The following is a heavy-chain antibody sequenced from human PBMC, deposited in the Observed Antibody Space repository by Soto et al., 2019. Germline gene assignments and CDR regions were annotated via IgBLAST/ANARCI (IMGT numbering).Heavy chain of an antibody. CDR1: GLTFSSYG. Sequence: GGSLRLSCAASGLTFSSYGMHWVRQAPGKGLEWVAVISYDGSNKYYADSVKGRFTISRDNSKNTLYLQMNSLRAEDTAVYYCEREIEARRYYYGMDVWGQGPRVTVSS. J-gene: IGHJ6*02. CDR3: EREIEARRYYYGMDV. CDR2: ISYDGSNK. D-gene: IGHD6-6*01. V-gene: IGHV3-30*03.